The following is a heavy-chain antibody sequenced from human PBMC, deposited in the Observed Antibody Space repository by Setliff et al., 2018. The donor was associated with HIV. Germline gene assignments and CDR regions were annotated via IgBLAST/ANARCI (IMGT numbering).Heavy chain of an antibody. J-gene: IGHJ6*02. V-gene: IGHV4-38-2*01. CDR2: IYHSGST. Sequence: SETLSLTCAVSGYSISIGYYWGWIRQPPGKGLEWIGNIYHSGSTYYNPSLKSRVTISVDTSKNRFSLKLISVTAADTAVYYCARLSLRRDYSYGMDVWGQGTTVTVSS. D-gene: IGHD3-16*02. CDR3: ARLSLRRDYSYGMDV. CDR1: GYSISIGYY.